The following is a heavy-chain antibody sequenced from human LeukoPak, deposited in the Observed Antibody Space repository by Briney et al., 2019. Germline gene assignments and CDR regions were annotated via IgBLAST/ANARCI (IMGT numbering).Heavy chain of an antibody. D-gene: IGHD4-23*01. CDR2: IWYDGSNK. CDR3: ARDARGYGGVDP. CDR1: GFTFSSYG. J-gene: IGHJ5*02. Sequence: GGSLRLSCAASGFTFSSYGMHWVRQAPGKGLEWVAVIWYDGSNKYYADSVKGRFTISRDNSKNTLYLQMNSLRAEDTAVYYCARDARGYGGVDPWGQGTLVTVSS. V-gene: IGHV3-33*01.